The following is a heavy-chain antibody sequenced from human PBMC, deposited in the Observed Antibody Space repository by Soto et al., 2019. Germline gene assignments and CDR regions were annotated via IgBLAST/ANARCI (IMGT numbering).Heavy chain of an antibody. V-gene: IGHV4-31*03. CDR3: ARARTGSYFVLEL. CDR2: IYSRRNT. Sequence: QVQLQESGPGRVKPSQTLFLTCTVSGGSINSGLYYWTWIRQYPGKGLEWLGYIYSRRNTYYTPSLRGRVDMAAASSHNQFSLRVSSVTAADAAVYYCARARTGSYFVLELWGQGALVTVSS. D-gene: IGHD3-10*01. CDR1: GGSINSGLYY. J-gene: IGHJ4*02.